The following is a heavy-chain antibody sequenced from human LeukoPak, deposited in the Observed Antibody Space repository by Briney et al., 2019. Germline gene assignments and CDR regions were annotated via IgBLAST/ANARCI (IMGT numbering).Heavy chain of an antibody. Sequence: ASVTVSCKASGYTFTGYYMHWVRQAPGQGLEWMGWINPNSGGTNYAQKFQGRVTMTRDTSISTAYMELSRLRSDDTAVYYCARGCCGSYYNWFDPWGQGTLVTVSS. CDR1: GYTFTGYY. J-gene: IGHJ5*02. CDR3: ARGCCGSYYNWFDP. CDR2: INPNSGGT. D-gene: IGHD1-26*01. V-gene: IGHV1-2*02.